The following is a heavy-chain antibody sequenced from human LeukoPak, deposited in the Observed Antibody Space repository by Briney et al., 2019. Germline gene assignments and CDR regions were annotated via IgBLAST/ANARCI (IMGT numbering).Heavy chain of an antibody. CDR3: VKDPRDTYGTNWFVS. Sequence: GGSLRLSCVASGFSFGNYAMSWVRQAPGKGLQWVSQISGTGGATWYAGFARDRFTISRDNSKKTPYLQMSGLRVEDTAMYYCVKDPRDTYGTNWFVSWGQGTLLIVSS. J-gene: IGHJ5*01. CDR1: GFSFGNYA. CDR2: ISGTGGAT. V-gene: IGHV3-23*01. D-gene: IGHD2-21*01.